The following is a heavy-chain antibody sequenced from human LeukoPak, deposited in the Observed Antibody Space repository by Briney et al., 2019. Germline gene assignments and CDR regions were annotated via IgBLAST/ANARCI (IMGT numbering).Heavy chain of an antibody. CDR3: ARGAAHDY. CDR1: GFTFSSYA. V-gene: IGHV3-30*04. D-gene: IGHD6-25*01. CDR2: ISYDGSNK. J-gene: IGHJ4*02. Sequence: PGGSLRLSCAASGFTFSSYAMHWVRQAPGKGLEWVAVISYDGSNKYYADSVKGRFTISRDNSKNTLYLQMNSLRAEDTAVYYCARGAAHDYGGQGTLVTVSS.